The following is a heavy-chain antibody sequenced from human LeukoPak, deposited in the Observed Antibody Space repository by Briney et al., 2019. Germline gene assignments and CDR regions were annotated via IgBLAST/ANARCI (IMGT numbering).Heavy chain of an antibody. J-gene: IGHJ5*02. CDR1: SGSINDYY. D-gene: IGHD2-2*01. CDR2: INYSGST. CDR3: ASVHNSRTYWFDP. V-gene: IGHV4-59*01. Sequence: PSETLSLTCTASSGSINDYYWSWIRQPPGKGLEWIGYINYSGSTSYNPSLKRRATISVETTKNHLSLKLSSVTAADTAVYYCASVHNSRTYWFDPWGQGTLVTVSS.